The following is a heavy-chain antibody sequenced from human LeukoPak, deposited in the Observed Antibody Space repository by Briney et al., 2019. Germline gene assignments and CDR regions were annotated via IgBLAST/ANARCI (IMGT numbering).Heavy chain of an antibody. CDR1: GFTFSSYS. D-gene: IGHD2/OR15-2a*01. V-gene: IGHV3-21*01. CDR3: ARDQAYYFSFADY. Sequence: GGSLRLSCAASGFTFSSYSMNWVRQAPGKGLEWVSSISSSSSYIYYADSVKGRFTISRDNSKNTLYLQMNSLRAEDTALYYCARDQAYYFSFADYWGLGTRVTVSS. J-gene: IGHJ4*02. CDR2: ISSSSSYI.